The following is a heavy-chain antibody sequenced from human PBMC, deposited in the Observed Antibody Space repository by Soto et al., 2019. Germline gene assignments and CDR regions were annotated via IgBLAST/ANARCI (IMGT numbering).Heavy chain of an antibody. V-gene: IGHV4-59*01. CDR1: GGSISSYY. J-gene: IGHJ3*02. CDR2: IYYSGST. D-gene: IGHD2-2*01. Sequence: PSETLSLTCTVSGGSISSYYWSWIRQPPGKGLEWIGYIYYSGSTNYNPSLKSRVTISVDTSKNQFSLKLSSVTAADTAVYYCARDSTYPVDAFDIWGQGTMVTVSS. CDR3: ARDSTYPVDAFDI.